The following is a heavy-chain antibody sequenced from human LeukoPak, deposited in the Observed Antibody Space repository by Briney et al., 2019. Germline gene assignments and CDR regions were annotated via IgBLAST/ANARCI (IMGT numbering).Heavy chain of an antibody. CDR3: AREAHIGYCSGGSCGSAFDI. D-gene: IGHD2-15*01. J-gene: IGHJ3*02. CDR2: ISSSSSYI. CDR1: GFTSGSYS. V-gene: IGHV3-21*01. Sequence: KSGGSLRLSCAASGFTSGSYSMNWVRQAPGKGLEWVSSISSSSSYIYYADSVKGRFTISRDNAKNSLYLQMNSLRAEDTAVYYCAREAHIGYCSGGSCGSAFDIWGQGTMVTVSS.